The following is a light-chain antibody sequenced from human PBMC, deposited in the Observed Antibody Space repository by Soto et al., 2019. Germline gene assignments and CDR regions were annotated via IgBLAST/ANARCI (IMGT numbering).Light chain of an antibody. CDR3: HQYDSSPLT. Sequence: EIVLTQSPGTLSLSPGERVTLSCRTSQIVSSNYLAWYQQKPGQTPRLLVYGASSRATGIPDRFSGSGSGTDFTLSISRLEPEDFAVYYCHQYDSSPLTFGQGTRLEIK. CDR1: QIVSSNY. CDR2: GAS. V-gene: IGKV3-20*01. J-gene: IGKJ5*01.